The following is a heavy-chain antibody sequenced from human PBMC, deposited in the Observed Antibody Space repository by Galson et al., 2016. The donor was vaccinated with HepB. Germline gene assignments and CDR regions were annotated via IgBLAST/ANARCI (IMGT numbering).Heavy chain of an antibody. CDR2: ISYDGSNQ. CDR1: GFAFSTFG. D-gene: IGHD2-21*02. J-gene: IGHJ4*02. V-gene: IGHV3-30*03. Sequence: SLRLSCAASGFAFSTFGMHWVRQVPGKGLEWVAIISYDGSNQFFIDSVRGRFTISRDNSKNTLYLQLNNVRPEDTAVYYCAASTWVTTGFDYWGQGTLVTVAS. CDR3: AASTWVTTGFDY.